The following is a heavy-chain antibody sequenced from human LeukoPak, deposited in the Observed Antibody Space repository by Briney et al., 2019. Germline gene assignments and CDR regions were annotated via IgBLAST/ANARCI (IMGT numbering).Heavy chain of an antibody. D-gene: IGHD1-7*01. CDR2: SNYGGST. Sequence: SETLSLTCTVSGGSISIYFYSWIRQSPGKGLEWIGYSNYGGSTNYNPSLKSRVTISVDRSKNQFSLKVKSVTAADTAVYYCAREGKLVLTHGDFDYWGQGTLVTVSS. J-gene: IGHJ4*02. CDR3: AREGKLVLTHGDFDY. V-gene: IGHV4-59*01. CDR1: GGSISIYF.